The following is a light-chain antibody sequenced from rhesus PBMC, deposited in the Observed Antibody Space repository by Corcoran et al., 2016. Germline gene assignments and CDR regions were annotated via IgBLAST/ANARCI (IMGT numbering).Light chain of an antibody. CDR1: QGITND. CDR3: QHYYSTPWT. CDR2: EAY. V-gene: IGKV1-21*01. J-gene: IGKJ1*01. Sequence: DIQMTQSPSSLSASVGDRVTITCRASQGITNDLAWYQQKPGETPKLLLYEAYSLQCGIPSRFSGSGSGTDFTLTISSLQSEDFATYYCQHYYSTPWTFGQGTKVDI.